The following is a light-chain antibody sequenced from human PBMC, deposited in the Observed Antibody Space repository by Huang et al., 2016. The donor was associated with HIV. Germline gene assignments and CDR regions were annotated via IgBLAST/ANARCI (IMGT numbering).Light chain of an antibody. Sequence: DIEMTQSPSSLSASVGDRVTVTCRASQGISNYLAWFQQKPGKAPKSLIQSASSLQSVVPSRFSGSVSVTDFTLTISGLQPDDSATYYCHQYYSFPYTFGQGTKLEIK. CDR3: HQYYSFPYT. CDR2: SAS. J-gene: IGKJ2*01. V-gene: IGKV1-16*01. CDR1: QGISNY.